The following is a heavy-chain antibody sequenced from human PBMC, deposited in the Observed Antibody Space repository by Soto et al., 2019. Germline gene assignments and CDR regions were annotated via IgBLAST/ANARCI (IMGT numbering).Heavy chain of an antibody. CDR3: ARGGRLNDY. J-gene: IGHJ4*02. CDR2: INHSGST. CDR1: GGSFSGYY. V-gene: IGHV4-34*01. Sequence: SETLSLTCAVYGGSFSGYYWSWIRQPPGKGLEWIGEINHSGSTNYNPSLKSRVTIPVDTSKNQFSLKLSSVTAADTAVYYCARGGRLNDYWGQGTLVTVSS.